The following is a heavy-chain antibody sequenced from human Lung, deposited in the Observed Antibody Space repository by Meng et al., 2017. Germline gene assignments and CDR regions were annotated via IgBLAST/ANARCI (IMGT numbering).Heavy chain of an antibody. CDR3: ARGPTTMAHDFDY. CDR2: INHSGST. J-gene: IGHJ4*02. CDR1: GGSFSDYY. D-gene: IGHD4-11*01. Sequence: QAKLQRWGAGLLKPSETLSLTCVVSGGSFSDYYWSWIRQPPGKGLEWIGEINHSGSTNYNPSLESRATISVDTSQNNLSLKLSSVTAADSAVYYCARGPTTMAHDFDYWGQGTLVTVSS. V-gene: IGHV4-34*01.